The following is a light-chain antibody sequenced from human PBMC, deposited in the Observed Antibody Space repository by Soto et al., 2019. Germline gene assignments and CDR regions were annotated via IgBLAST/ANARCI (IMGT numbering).Light chain of an antibody. CDR2: YDS. J-gene: IGLJ2*01. V-gene: IGLV3-21*04. Sequence: SYERTQPPSVSVAPGKTARINCGGNNIGSKSVHWYQQKPGQAPVLVIYYDSDRPSGIPERFSGSNSGNTATLTISRVEAGDEADYYCQVWDSSSDHLVFGGGTQLTVL. CDR3: QVWDSSSDHLV. CDR1: NIGSKS.